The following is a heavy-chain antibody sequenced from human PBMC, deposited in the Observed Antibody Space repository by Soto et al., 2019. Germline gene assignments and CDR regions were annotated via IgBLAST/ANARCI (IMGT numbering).Heavy chain of an antibody. CDR1: GYTFTSYA. D-gene: IGHD3-22*01. CDR3: ARADYDSSGYWGFDP. CDR2: ITAGNGNT. J-gene: IGHJ5*02. V-gene: IGHV1-3*01. Sequence: ASVKVSCKASGYTFTSYAMHWVRQAPGQRLEWMGWITAGNGNTKYSQKFQGRVTITRDTSASTAYMEPSSLRSEDTAVYYCARADYDSSGYWGFDPGGHGTLVTV.